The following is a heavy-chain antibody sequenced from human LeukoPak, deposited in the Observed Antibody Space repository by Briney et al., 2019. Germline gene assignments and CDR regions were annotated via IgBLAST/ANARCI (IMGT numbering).Heavy chain of an antibody. CDR3: ARGNSRWSTPSSSYYYRMDV. CDR2: IIPVFNKI. Sequence: SVKVSCKASGGTLKIYSISWVRQAPGQRLEWMGGIIPVFNKINYAQRFQGRVTLTVDESTSAAYMELSSLRSEDTAVYYCARGNSRWSTPSSSYYYRMDVWGQGTTVAVSS. D-gene: IGHD4-23*01. CDR1: GGTLKIYS. V-gene: IGHV1-69*13. J-gene: IGHJ6*02.